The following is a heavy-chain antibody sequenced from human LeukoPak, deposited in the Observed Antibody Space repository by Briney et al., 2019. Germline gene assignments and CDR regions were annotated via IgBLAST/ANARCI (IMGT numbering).Heavy chain of an antibody. D-gene: IGHD3-22*01. Sequence: GRSLRLSCTASGFTFGDYAMSWVRQAPGKGLEWVGFIRSKAYGGTTEYAASVKGRFTVSRDDSKSIAYLQMNSLKTVDTAVYYCTRAPGQPYYHDPIDYWGQGTLVTVSS. CDR1: GFTFGDYA. J-gene: IGHJ4*02. V-gene: IGHV3-49*04. CDR3: TRAPGQPYYHDPIDY. CDR2: IRSKAYGGTT.